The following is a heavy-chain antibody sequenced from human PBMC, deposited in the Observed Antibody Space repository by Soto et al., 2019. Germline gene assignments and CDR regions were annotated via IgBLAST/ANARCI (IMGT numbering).Heavy chain of an antibody. J-gene: IGHJ6*02. D-gene: IGHD3-22*01. CDR1: GGSISSYY. Sequence: PSETLSLTCTVSGGSISSYYWSWIRQPPGKGLEWIGYIYYSGSTNYNPSLKSRVTISVDTSKNQFSLKLSSVTAADTAVYYCARGGRHDSSGYYLPFSGMDVWGQGTTVTVSS. CDR2: IYYSGST. CDR3: ARGGRHDSSGYYLPFSGMDV. V-gene: IGHV4-59*01.